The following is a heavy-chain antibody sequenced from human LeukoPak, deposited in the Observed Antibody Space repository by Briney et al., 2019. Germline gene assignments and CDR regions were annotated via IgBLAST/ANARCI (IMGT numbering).Heavy chain of an antibody. CDR2: ISVYNGNT. CDR3: ARVLSASITMIVVVRNDAFDI. Sequence: ASVKVSCKASGYTFTTYGINWVRQAPGQGLEWMGWISVYNGNTNYAQKLQGRVTMTTNTSTNTAYMELRSLRSDDTAVYYCARVLSASITMIVVVRNDAFDIWGQGTMVTVSS. CDR1: GYTFTTYG. D-gene: IGHD3-22*01. V-gene: IGHV1-18*01. J-gene: IGHJ3*02.